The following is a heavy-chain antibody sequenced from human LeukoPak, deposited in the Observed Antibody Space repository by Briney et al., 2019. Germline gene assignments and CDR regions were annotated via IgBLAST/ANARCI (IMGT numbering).Heavy chain of an antibody. J-gene: IGHJ3*02. CDR3: ARGPRTLWSTRAAFDI. D-gene: IGHD5-18*01. CDR2: IYSGGST. Sequence: TGGSLRLSCAASGFTVSSNYMSWVRQAPGKGLEWVSVIYSGGSTYYADSVKGRFTISRDNSKNTLYLQMNSLRAEDTAVYYCARGPRTLWSTRAAFDIWGQGTMVTVSS. V-gene: IGHV3-53*01. CDR1: GFTVSSNY.